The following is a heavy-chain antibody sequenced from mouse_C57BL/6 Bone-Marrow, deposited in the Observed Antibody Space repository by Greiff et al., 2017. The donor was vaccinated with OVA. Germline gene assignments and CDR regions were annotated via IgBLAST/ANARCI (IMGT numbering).Heavy chain of an antibody. Sequence: EVQGVESGGGLVQPGGSLKLSCAASGFTFSDYYMYWVRQTPEKRLEWVAYISNGGGSTYYPDTVKGRFTISRDNAKNTLYLQMSRLKSEDTAMYYCARPYDYAWFAYWGQGTLVTVSA. CDR2: ISNGGGST. CDR3: ARPYDYAWFAY. V-gene: IGHV5-12*01. CDR1: GFTFSDYY. J-gene: IGHJ3*01. D-gene: IGHD2-4*01.